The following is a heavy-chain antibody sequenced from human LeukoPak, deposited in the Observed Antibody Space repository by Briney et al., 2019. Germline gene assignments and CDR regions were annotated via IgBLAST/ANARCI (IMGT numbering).Heavy chain of an antibody. CDR3: ARHPKAAAASNWFDP. V-gene: IGHV5-51*01. J-gene: IGHJ5*02. D-gene: IGHD6-13*01. CDR1: GYSFTSYW. CDR2: IYPGDSDT. Sequence: GESLKISCKGSGYSFTSYWIGWVRQMPGKGLEWMGIIYPGDSDTGYSPSFQGQVTISADKSISTAYLKWSSLKASDTAMYYCARHPKAAAASNWFDPWGQGTLVTVSS.